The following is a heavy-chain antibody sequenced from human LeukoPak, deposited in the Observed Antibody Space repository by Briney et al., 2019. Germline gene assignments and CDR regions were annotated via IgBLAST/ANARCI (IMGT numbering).Heavy chain of an antibody. V-gene: IGHV3-23*01. D-gene: IGHD6-13*01. J-gene: IGHJ4*02. CDR2: YSGSGGST. CDR3: ANDKGCSGYEGMAAGGFDY. Sequence: GGSLRLSCAASGFTFSSYAISWVRQAPGKGVEWVSAYSGSGGSTYYADSVKGRFTISRDNSKNTLYLQMNSLRAEDTAVYYFANDKGCSGYEGMAAGGFDYWRQGTVVSVPS. CDR1: GFTFSSYA.